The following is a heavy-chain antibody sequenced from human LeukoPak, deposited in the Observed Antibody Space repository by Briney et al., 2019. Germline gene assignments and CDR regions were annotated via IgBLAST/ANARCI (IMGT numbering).Heavy chain of an antibody. CDR3: AREFDS. V-gene: IGHV4-61*02. J-gene: IGHJ4*02. Sequence: SQTLSLTCTVSSGSISSGSYYWSWIRQPAGKGLEWIGRIYTSGSTNYNPSLKSRVTISVDTSKSQFSLKLSSVTAADTAVYYCAREFDSWGQGTLVTVSS. CDR2: IYTSGST. CDR1: SGSISSGSYY.